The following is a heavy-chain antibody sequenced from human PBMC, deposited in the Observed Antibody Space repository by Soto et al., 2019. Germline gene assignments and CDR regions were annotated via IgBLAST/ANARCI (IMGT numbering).Heavy chain of an antibody. D-gene: IGHD5-18*01. CDR1: GGSISSSSYY. CDR3: ARHPDTAMGHDY. V-gene: IGHV4-39*01. J-gene: IGHJ4*02. CDR2: IYYSGST. Sequence: SETLSLTCTVSGGSISSSSYYWGWIRQPPGKGLEWIGSIYYSGSTYYNPSLKSRVTISVDTSKDQFSLKLSSVTAADTAVYYCARHPDTAMGHDYWGQGTLVTVSS.